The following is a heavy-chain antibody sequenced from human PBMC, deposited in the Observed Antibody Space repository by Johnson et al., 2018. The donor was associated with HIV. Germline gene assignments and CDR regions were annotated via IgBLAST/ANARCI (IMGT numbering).Heavy chain of an antibody. CDR3: AIGRGEFPRHAFDI. CDR1: GFTFKEYG. V-gene: IGHV3-20*04. J-gene: IGHJ3*02. Sequence: VQLVESGGSVVRPGGSLRLSCTASGFTFKEYGMSWVRQAPGKGLEWVSGINWNGGSTGYADSVKGRFTISKDNSRNTLFLHMNSLRADDTAVYYCAIGRGEFPRHAFDIWGQGTMVTVSS. CDR2: INWNGGST. D-gene: IGHD3-10*01.